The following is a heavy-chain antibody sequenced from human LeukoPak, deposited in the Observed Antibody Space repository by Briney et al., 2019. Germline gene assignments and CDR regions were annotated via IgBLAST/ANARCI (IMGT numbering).Heavy chain of an antibody. CDR1: GYTFTSYD. D-gene: IGHD6-13*01. CDR2: MNPNSGNT. Sequence: ASVKVSCKASGYTFTSYDINWVRQATGQGLEWMGWMNPNSGNTGYAQKFQGRVTMTRNTSISTAYMELSSLRSEDTAVYYCARLGAAAGIKYYYYYMDVWGKGTTVTISS. J-gene: IGHJ6*03. CDR3: ARLGAAAGIKYYYYYMDV. V-gene: IGHV1-8*01.